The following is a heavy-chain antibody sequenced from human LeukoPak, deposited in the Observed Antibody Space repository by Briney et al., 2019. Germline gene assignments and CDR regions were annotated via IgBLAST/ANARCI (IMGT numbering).Heavy chain of an antibody. CDR1: GYTFTSYY. CDR2: IISYSDNP. V-gene: IGHV1-18*01. Sequence: ASVRVSCKASGYTFTSYYITWVRQAPGQGLEWIGWIISYSDNPTYARNLQGRLPMTTDTSTITAYMELRSLRPDDTAVYYCARTPHYCSGGSCYFDVFDIWGQGTMVTVSS. J-gene: IGHJ3*02. D-gene: IGHD2-15*01. CDR3: ARTPHYCSGGSCYFDVFDI.